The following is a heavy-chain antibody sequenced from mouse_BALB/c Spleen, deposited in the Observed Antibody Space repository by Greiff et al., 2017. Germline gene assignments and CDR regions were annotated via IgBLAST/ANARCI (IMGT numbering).Heavy chain of an antibody. Sequence: VQLQQSGPALVKPGASVKMSCKASGYTFTSYVMHWVKQKPGQGLEWIGYINPYNDGTKYNEKFKGKATLTSDKSSSTAYMELSSLTSEDSAVYYCARVDYYDYDNAMDYWGQGTSVTVSS. J-gene: IGHJ4*01. V-gene: IGHV1-14*01. D-gene: IGHD2-4*01. CDR2: INPYNDGT. CDR1: GYTFTSYV. CDR3: ARVDYYDYDNAMDY.